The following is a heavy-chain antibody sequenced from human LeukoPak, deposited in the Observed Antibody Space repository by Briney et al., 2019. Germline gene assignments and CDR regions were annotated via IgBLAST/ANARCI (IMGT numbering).Heavy chain of an antibody. J-gene: IGHJ4*02. CDR3: ANRGVVTRDILVGFHKEANYFDC. Sequence: GGSLRLSCAVSGITLSNYGMSWVRQAPGKGLEWVAGISDSGGRTNYAASVKGHFTISRDNPKKTLYLQMYSLSAEDPAVYFCANRGVVTRDILVGFHKEANYFDCWGQGALVTVSS. CDR2: ISDSGGRT. CDR1: GITLSNYG. D-gene: IGHD2-15*01. V-gene: IGHV3-23*01.